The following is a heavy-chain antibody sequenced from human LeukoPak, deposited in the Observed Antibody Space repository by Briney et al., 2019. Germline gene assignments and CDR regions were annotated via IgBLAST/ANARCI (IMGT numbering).Heavy chain of an antibody. CDR1: GFTVSSNY. J-gene: IGHJ6*03. D-gene: IGHD6-13*01. Sequence: PGGSLRLSCAASGFTVSSNYMSWVRQAPGKGLEWVSVIYSGGSTYYADSVKGRFTISRDNSKNTLYLQMNSLRAEDTAVYHCATSGGYSSSWYGYYYYYMDVWGKGTTVTVSS. V-gene: IGHV3-53*01. CDR3: ATSGGYSSSWYGYYYYYMDV. CDR2: IYSGGST.